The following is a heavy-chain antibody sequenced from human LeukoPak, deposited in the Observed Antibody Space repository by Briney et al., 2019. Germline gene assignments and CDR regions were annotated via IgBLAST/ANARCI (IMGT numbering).Heavy chain of an antibody. D-gene: IGHD5-18*01. Sequence: GRALRLSCADPGFTFRSYAMHWVRQTPRKGLERVAVISYDGSNKYYADSVKGRFTISRDNSKNTLYLQMNSLRAEDTAVYYCARASDGTEDYWGQGTLVTVSS. J-gene: IGHJ4*02. CDR2: ISYDGSNK. CDR3: ARASDGTEDY. V-gene: IGHV3-30*01. CDR1: GFTFRSYA.